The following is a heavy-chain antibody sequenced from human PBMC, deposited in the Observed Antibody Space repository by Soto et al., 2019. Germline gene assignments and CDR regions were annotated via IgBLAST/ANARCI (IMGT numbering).Heavy chain of an antibody. Sequence: EVQLVESGGGLVQPGGSLRLSCAASGFTFSSYSMNWVRQAPGKGLEWVSYISSSSSTIYYADSVKGRFTISRDNAKNSLYLQMNSLRDEDTAVYYCARGGRSIYNYYYGMDVWGQGTTVTVSS. CDR2: ISSSSSTI. J-gene: IGHJ6*02. CDR1: GFTFSSYS. D-gene: IGHD3-16*01. V-gene: IGHV3-48*02. CDR3: ARGGRSIYNYYYGMDV.